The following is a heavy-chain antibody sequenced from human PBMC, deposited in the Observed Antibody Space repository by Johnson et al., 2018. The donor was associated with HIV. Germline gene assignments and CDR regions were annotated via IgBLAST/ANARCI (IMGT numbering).Heavy chain of an antibody. J-gene: IGHJ3*02. Sequence: VQLVESGGGLVKPGGSLRLSCAASGFTFDDYGMSWVRQAPGKGLVWVSRINSDGSSTSYADSVKGRFTISRDNSKNTLYLQMNSLRVEDTAVYYCAKGQVVVAATSAFDIWGQGTMVTVSS. CDR1: GFTFDDYG. D-gene: IGHD2-15*01. CDR2: INSDGSST. V-gene: IGHV3-74*02. CDR3: AKGQVVVAATSAFDI.